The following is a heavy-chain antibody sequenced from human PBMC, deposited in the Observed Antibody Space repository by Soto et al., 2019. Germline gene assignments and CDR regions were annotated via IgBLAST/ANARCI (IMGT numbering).Heavy chain of an antibody. J-gene: IGHJ4*02. D-gene: IGHD3-3*01. CDR1: GFTFSSYA. CDR2: ISGSGGST. CDR3: AKDLLQFWSGYLDY. Sequence: EVPLLESGGGLVQPGGSLRLSCAASGFTFSSYAMSWVRQAPGKGLEWVSAISGSGGSTYYADSVKGRFTISRDNSKNTLYLQMNSLRAEDTAVYYCAKDLLQFWSGYLDYWGQGTLVTVSS. V-gene: IGHV3-23*01.